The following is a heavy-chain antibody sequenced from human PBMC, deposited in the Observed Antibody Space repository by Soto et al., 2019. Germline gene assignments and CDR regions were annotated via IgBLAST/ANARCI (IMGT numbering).Heavy chain of an antibody. J-gene: IGHJ6*02. D-gene: IGHD4-17*01. Sequence: NPSETLSLTCAVSGYSISSSNWWGWIRQPPGKGLEWIGYIYFSGRTNYNPSLKSRVTISIDTSKNQFSLKLTSATAADTAVYYCSRDVDFGEEDVWGQGTTVTVSS. CDR3: SRDVDFGEEDV. CDR1: GYSISSSNW. CDR2: IYFSGRT. V-gene: IGHV4-28*03.